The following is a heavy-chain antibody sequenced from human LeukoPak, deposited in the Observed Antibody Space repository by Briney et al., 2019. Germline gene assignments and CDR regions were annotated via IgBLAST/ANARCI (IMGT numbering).Heavy chain of an antibody. J-gene: IGHJ5*02. CDR3: ARGSSVGGHEGFDP. CDR2: IYYSGST. Sequence: PSETLSLTCTVSGGSISSSSYYWGWIRQPPGKGLEWIGSIYYSGSTYYNPSLKSRVTISVDTSKNQFSLKLSSVTAADTAVYYCARGSSVGGHEGFDPWGQGTLVTVSS. V-gene: IGHV4-39*07. CDR1: GGSISSSSYY. D-gene: IGHD2-2*01.